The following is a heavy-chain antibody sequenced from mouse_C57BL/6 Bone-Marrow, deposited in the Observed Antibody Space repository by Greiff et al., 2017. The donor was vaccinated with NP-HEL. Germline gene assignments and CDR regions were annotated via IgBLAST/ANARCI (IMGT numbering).Heavy chain of an antibody. J-gene: IGHJ3*01. V-gene: IGHV1-64*01. CDR3: ARTYYYGSRYWFAY. D-gene: IGHD1-1*01. CDR1: GYTFTSYW. CDR2: IHPNSGST. Sequence: QVQLQQPGAELVKPGASVKLSCKASGYTFTSYWMHWVKQRPGQGLEWIGMIHPNSGSTNYNEKFQSKATLTVDTSSSTAYMQLSSLTSEDSAVYYCARTYYYGSRYWFAYWGQGTLVTVSA.